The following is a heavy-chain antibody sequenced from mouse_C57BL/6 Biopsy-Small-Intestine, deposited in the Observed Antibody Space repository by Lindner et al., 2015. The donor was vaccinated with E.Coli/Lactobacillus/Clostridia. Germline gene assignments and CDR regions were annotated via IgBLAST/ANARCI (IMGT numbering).Heavy chain of an antibody. CDR3: ARRGITTVENYFDY. Sequence: VQLQESGEGLVKPGGSLKLSCVVSGFTFSDYGMHWVRQAPEKGLEWVAYISSGSNTIYYADTVKGRFTISRDNAKNTLFLQMTSLRSEDTAMYYCARRGITTVENYFDYWGQGTTLTVSS. J-gene: IGHJ2*01. D-gene: IGHD1-1*01. V-gene: IGHV5-17*01. CDR1: GFTFSDYG. CDR2: ISSGSNTI.